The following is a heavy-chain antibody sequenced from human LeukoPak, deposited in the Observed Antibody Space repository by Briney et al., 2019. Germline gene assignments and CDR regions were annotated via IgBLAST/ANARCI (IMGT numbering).Heavy chain of an antibody. CDR1: GYTFTSYY. CDR3: ARASSGYYYFDY. D-gene: IGHD3-22*01. V-gene: IGHV1-46*01. Sequence: ASLKVSCKASGYTFTSYYMHWVRQAPGQGLEWMGIINPSGDSTSYAQKFQGRVTMTRDTSTSTVYMELSSLRSEDTAVYYCARASSGYYYFDYWGQGTLVTVSS. J-gene: IGHJ4*02. CDR2: INPSGDST.